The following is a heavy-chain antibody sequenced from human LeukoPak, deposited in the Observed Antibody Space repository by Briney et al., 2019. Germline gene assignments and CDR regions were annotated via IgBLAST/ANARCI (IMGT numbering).Heavy chain of an antibody. J-gene: IGHJ5*01. CDR3: ARGDSDYDRLDS. CDR2: IYYSGYT. D-gene: IGHD5-12*01. Sequence: KTSETLSLTCTVSGDSISSYYWSWIRQPPGKGLEWIGYIYYSGYTNYNPSLKSRVTISVDTSKNQFSLKLSSVTAADTAVYYCARGDSDYDRLDSWGQGTLVTVSS. V-gene: IGHV4-59*01. CDR1: GDSISSYY.